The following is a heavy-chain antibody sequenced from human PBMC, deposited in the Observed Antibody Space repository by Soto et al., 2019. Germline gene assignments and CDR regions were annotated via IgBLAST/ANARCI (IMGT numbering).Heavy chain of an antibody. CDR3: ARGGGYYGSGSYPPDWYFDL. J-gene: IGHJ2*01. D-gene: IGHD3-10*01. Sequence: QVQLVESGGGLVKPGGSLRLSCAASGFTFSDYFMTWIRQAPGKGLEWVSYISSSGSAIYYADSVKGRFTISRDNAANSLFLKMNSLRAEDTAVYYCARGGGYYGSGSYPPDWYFDLWGRGTLVTVSS. V-gene: IGHV3-11*01. CDR2: ISSSGSAI. CDR1: GFTFSDYF.